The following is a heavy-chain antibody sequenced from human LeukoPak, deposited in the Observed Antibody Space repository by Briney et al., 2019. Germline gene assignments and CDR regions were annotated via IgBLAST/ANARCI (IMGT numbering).Heavy chain of an antibody. V-gene: IGHV3-53*01. CDR3: AKDRLGAILYFDY. CDR2: IYSGGSR. CDR1: GFTVSSNY. D-gene: IGHD1-26*01. J-gene: IGHJ4*02. Sequence: PGGSLRLSCAASGFTVSSNYMSWVRQAPGKGLEWVSVIYSGGSRYYADSVKGRFTISRDNSKNTLYMQMNSLRAGDTAVYYCAKDRLGAILYFDYWGQGTLVTVSS.